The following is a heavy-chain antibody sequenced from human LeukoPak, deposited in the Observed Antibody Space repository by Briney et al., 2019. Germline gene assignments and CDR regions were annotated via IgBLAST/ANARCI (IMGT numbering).Heavy chain of an antibody. J-gene: IGHJ5*02. V-gene: IGHV1-2*02. CDR2: INPNSGGT. Sequence: ASVKVSCKASGYTFTDYYIHWVRQAPGQGLEWMGWINPNSGGTNYAQNFQGRVTMTRDTSISTVYMELRSLRSDDTAVYYCARDGRHRYYYDSSGFYGSWFDPWGQGTLVTVSS. D-gene: IGHD3-22*01. CDR3: ARDGRHRYYYDSSGFYGSWFDP. CDR1: GYTFTDYY.